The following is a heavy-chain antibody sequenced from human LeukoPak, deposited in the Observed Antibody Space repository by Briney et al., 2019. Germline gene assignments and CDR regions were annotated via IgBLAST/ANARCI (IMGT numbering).Heavy chain of an antibody. Sequence: ASVKVSCKASRYTFTAYYIHWVRQAPGQGLEWMGWIDPKSGDTDYAQKFQGRVSMTRDTSVSTAYMDLSSLRSDDTAVYYCARAGTFTLLDYWGQGTLVTVSS. D-gene: IGHD6-19*01. V-gene: IGHV1-2*02. CDR2: IDPKSGDT. CDR3: ARAGTFTLLDY. CDR1: RYTFTAYY. J-gene: IGHJ4*02.